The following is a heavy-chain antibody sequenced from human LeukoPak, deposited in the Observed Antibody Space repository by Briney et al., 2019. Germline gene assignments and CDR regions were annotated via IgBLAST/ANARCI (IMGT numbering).Heavy chain of an antibody. CDR1: GYTFTSYD. J-gene: IGHJ3*02. V-gene: IGHV1-8*03. Sequence: ASVTVSCKASGYTFTSYDINWVRQATGQGLEWMGWMNPNSGNTGYAQKFQGRVTITRNTSISTAYMELSSLRSEDTAVYYCVLAGYCSSTSCLDAFDIWGQGTMVTDSS. CDR3: VLAGYCSSTSCLDAFDI. CDR2: MNPNSGNT. D-gene: IGHD2-2*01.